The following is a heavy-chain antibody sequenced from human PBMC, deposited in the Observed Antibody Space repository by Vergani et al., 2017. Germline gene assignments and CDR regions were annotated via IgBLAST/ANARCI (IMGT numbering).Heavy chain of an antibody. V-gene: IGHV4-31*03. CDR1: GGSISSGGYY. Sequence: QVQLQESGPGLVKPSQTLSLTCTVSGGSISSGGYYWSWIRQHPGKGLEWIGYIYYSGSTYYNPSLNSRVTISVDTSKNKLSLKLSSVTAADTTVYYCAGVGLVVPAAIPITQSPNWFDPWGQGTLVTVSS. CDR3: AGVGLVVPAAIPITQSPNWFDP. J-gene: IGHJ5*02. CDR2: IYYSGST. D-gene: IGHD2-2*02.